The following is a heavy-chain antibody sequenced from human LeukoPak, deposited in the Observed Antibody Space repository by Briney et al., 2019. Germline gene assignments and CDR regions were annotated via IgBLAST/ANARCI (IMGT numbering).Heavy chain of an antibody. J-gene: IGHJ6*03. V-gene: IGHV1-69*05. CDR2: IIPIFGTA. Sequence: GASVKVSCKASGGTFSSYAISWVRQAPGQGLEWMGGIIPIFGTAGYAQKFQGRVTITKDESTRTVYLELTSLTSDDTAVYYCARDKGALEWFYYMDVWGKGTTVTVSS. CDR3: ARDKGALEWFYYMDV. CDR1: GGTFSSYA. D-gene: IGHD3-3*01.